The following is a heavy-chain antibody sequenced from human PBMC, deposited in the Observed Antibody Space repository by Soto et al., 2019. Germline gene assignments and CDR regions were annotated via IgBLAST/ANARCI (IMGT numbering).Heavy chain of an antibody. J-gene: IGHJ6*02. CDR3: ARNGGYCTSTNCYLYGMDV. CDR1: RFTFSSYD. V-gene: IGHV3-48*02. D-gene: IGHD2-2*01. CDR2: ISTSSRTK. Sequence: SGGSLRLSCEASRFTFSSYDMNWVRQAPGKGLEWVSYISTSSRTKYYADSVKGRFTISRDNAYLYLQMNSLRDEDTAVYYCARNGGYCTSTNCYLYGMDVWCQGTSVTVFS.